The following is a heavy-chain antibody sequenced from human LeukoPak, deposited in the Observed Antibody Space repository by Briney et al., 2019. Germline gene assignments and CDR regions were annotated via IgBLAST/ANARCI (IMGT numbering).Heavy chain of an antibody. D-gene: IGHD3-22*01. CDR3: ARHMTVTYDAFDI. Sequence: SETLSLTCTVSGGSISGSGYYWGWIRQPPGKGLEWIGSIYYSGSTYYNPSLKSRVTISVDTSERQFSLKLSSVTAADTAAYYCARHMTVTYDAFDIWGQGTMVTVSS. CDR2: IYYSGST. CDR1: GGSISGSGYY. J-gene: IGHJ3*02. V-gene: IGHV4-39*01.